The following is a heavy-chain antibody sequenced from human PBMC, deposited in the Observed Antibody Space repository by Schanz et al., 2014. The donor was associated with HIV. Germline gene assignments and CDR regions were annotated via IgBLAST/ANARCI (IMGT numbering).Heavy chain of an antibody. J-gene: IGHJ6*02. D-gene: IGHD6-6*01. Sequence: EVQLLESGGGLVQPGGSLRLSCAASGFTFSSYAMSWVRQAPGKGLEWVSGISGNGGNTYFTDSVKGRFTVSRDNSKNALFLQMNSLRAEDTAVYYCARGSARPDYYYYAMDVWGQGTTVTVSS. V-gene: IGHV3-23*01. CDR3: ARGSARPDYYYYAMDV. CDR1: GFTFSSYA. CDR2: ISGNGGNT.